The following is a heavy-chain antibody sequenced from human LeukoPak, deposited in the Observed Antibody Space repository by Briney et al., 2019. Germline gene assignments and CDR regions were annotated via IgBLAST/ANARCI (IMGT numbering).Heavy chain of an antibody. J-gene: IGHJ4*02. Sequence: SETLSLTCAVYGGSFSGYYWSWIRQPPGKGLEWIGEINHSGSTNYNPSLKSRVTISVDTSKNQFSLKLSSVTAADTAVYYCARDTVVNHAFDYWGQGTLVTVSS. CDR3: ARDTVVNHAFDY. CDR1: GGSFSGYY. V-gene: IGHV4-34*01. CDR2: INHSGST. D-gene: IGHD4-23*01.